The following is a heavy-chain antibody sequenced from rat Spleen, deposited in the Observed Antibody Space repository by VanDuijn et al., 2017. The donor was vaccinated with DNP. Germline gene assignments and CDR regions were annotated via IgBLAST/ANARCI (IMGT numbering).Heavy chain of an antibody. CDR1: GFTFSDYA. V-gene: IGHV5-17*01. Sequence: EVQLVESGGDLVQPGRSLKLSCAASGFTFSDYAMVWVRQAPKRGLEWVASISYDGHRTYYRDSVKGRFTISRDNAKSTLYLQMDSLRSEDTATYYCARHQAAPYFDYWGQGVMVTVSS. J-gene: IGHJ2*01. D-gene: IGHD1-2*01. CDR2: ISYDGHRT. CDR3: ARHQAAPYFDY.